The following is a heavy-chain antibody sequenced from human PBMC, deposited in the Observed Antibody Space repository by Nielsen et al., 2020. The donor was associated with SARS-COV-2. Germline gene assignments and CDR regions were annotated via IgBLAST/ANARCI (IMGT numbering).Heavy chain of an antibody. CDR3: ARVVGVVTIFGVVISNYFDY. CDR1: GGSISSGDYY. J-gene: IGHJ4*02. CDR2: IYYSGST. D-gene: IGHD3-3*01. Sequence: SETLSLTCTVSGGSISSGDYYWSWIRQPPGKGLEWTGYIYYSGSTHYNPSLKSRVTISVDTSKNQFSLKLSSVTAADTALYYCARVVGVVTIFGVVISNYFDYWGQGALVTVSS. V-gene: IGHV4-30-4*01.